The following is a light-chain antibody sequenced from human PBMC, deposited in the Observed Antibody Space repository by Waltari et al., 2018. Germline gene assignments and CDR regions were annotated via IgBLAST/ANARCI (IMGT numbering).Light chain of an antibody. CDR2: EVS. Sequence: QSALTQPPSASGSPGQSVTISCTVTSTDIGVYNFVSWYQQHPGKAPKLLIYEVSERPSGVPDRFSGSKSGITASLTVFGLQTEDEADYYCASFAGSNTLFGGGTKLTVL. CDR1: STDIGVYNF. CDR3: ASFAGSNTL. V-gene: IGLV2-8*01. J-gene: IGLJ2*01.